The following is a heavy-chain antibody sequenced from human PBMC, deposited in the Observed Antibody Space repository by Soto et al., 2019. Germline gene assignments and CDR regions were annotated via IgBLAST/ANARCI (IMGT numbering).Heavy chain of an antibody. CDR2: IYYSGST. J-gene: IGHJ4*02. D-gene: IGHD1-26*01. CDR3: ARDQVGGVFDY. CDR1: GGYISSYY. V-gene: IGHV4-59*01. Sequence: QVQLQESGPGLVKPSETLSLTCTVSGGYISSYYWSWIRQPPGKGLEWIGSIYYSGSTNYNTSLKSRVAISVDPYKNQYSLKLSSVTAADTAVYYCARDQVGGVFDYWGQGTLVTVSS.